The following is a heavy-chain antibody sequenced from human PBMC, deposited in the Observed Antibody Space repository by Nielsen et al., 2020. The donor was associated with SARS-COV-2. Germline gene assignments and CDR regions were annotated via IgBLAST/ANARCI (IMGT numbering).Heavy chain of an antibody. CDR2: IYYSGST. Sequence: SETLSLTCTVSGGSISSGDYYWSWIRQPPGKGLEWIGYIYYSGSTYYNPSLKSRVTISVDTSKNQFSLKLSSVTAADTAVYYCARSQMYYYDSSGYFFDYWGQGTLVTVSS. CDR1: GGSISSGDYY. CDR3: ARSQMYYYDSSGYFFDY. V-gene: IGHV4-30-4*01. J-gene: IGHJ4*02. D-gene: IGHD3-22*01.